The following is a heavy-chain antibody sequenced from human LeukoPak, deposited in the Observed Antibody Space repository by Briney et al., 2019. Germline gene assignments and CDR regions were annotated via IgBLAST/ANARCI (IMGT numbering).Heavy chain of an antibody. CDR3: ARSFRAAPALVGEVDP. J-gene: IGHJ5*02. CDR2: IYHSGPT. CDR1: GYSISSGYY. Sequence: SETLSLTCSVSGYSISSGYYWSWVRQAPGRGLEWIGSIYHSGPTYYNPSLKSRVTMSVDTSKNQFSLRLSSVTAADTAMYYCARSFRAAPALVGEVDPWGQGTLVTVSS. D-gene: IGHD3-10*01. V-gene: IGHV4-38-2*02.